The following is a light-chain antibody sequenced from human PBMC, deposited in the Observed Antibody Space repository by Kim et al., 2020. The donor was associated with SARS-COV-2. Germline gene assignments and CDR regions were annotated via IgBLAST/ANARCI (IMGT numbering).Light chain of an antibody. CDR2: GNS. J-gene: IGLJ2*01. CDR1: SSNIGAGYD. Sequence: QRVTISCTGSSSNIGAGYDVHWYQQLPGTAPKLPIYGNSNRPSGVPDRFSGSKSGTSASLAITGLQAEDEADYYCQSYDSSLSGVVFGGGTQLTVL. CDR3: QSYDSSLSGVV. V-gene: IGLV1-40*01.